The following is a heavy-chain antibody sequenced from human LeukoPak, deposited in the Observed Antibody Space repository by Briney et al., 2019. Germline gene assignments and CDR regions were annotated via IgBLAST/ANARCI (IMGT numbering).Heavy chain of an antibody. CDR2: IIPIFGTP. CDR1: GGTFSSYV. D-gene: IGHD3-22*01. J-gene: IGHJ4*02. Sequence: GASVKVSCKASGGTFSSYVINWVRQAPGQGLEWMGGIIPIFGTPNYAQRFRGKVTLTTDESTSTAYMELSSLTSADTAVYYCARAYDSIRYYFDSWGQGTLVTVSP. V-gene: IGHV1-69*05. CDR3: ARAYDSIRYYFDS.